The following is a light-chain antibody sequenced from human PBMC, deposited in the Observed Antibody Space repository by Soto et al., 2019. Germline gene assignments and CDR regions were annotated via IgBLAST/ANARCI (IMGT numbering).Light chain of an antibody. CDR1: QGIRND. Sequence: AIQLTQSPSSLSASVGDRVTITCRASQGIRNDLGWYQQKPGKAPKLLIYAASSLQSGVPSRFSGSASGTDFTLTISSLQPEDFATYFCQQYDDLPLTFGGGTHVE. J-gene: IGKJ4*01. CDR2: AAS. CDR3: QQYDDLPLT. V-gene: IGKV1-6*01.